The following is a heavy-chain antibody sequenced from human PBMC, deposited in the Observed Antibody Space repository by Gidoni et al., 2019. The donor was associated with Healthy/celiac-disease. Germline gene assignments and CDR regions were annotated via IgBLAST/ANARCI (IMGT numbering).Heavy chain of an antibody. J-gene: IGHJ4*02. V-gene: IGHV4-39*01. Sequence: QLQLQESGPGLVKPSETLSLTCTVSGGSISSSSYYWGWIRQPPGKGLEWIGSIYYSGSTYYNPSLKSRVTISVDTSKNQFSLKLSSVTAADTAVYYCARHGKSGDRQWPIPIYFDYWGQGTLVTVSS. D-gene: IGHD6-19*01. CDR2: IYYSGST. CDR3: ARHGKSGDRQWPIPIYFDY. CDR1: GGSISSSSYY.